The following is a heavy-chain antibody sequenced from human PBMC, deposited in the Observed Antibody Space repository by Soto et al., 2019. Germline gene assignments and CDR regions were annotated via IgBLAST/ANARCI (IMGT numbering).Heavy chain of an antibody. V-gene: IGHV4-30-4*02. D-gene: IGHD5-12*01. Sequence: SETLSLTCTVSGGSISSGDYYWSWIRQPPGKGLEWIGYIYYSGSTYYNPSLKSRVTISVDTSKNQFSLKLSSVTAADTAVYYCAFSGSRDGYNLGGGLAFDICGQGTMVTV. CDR2: IYYSGST. CDR1: GGSISSGDYY. CDR3: AFSGSRDGYNLGGGLAFDI. J-gene: IGHJ3*02.